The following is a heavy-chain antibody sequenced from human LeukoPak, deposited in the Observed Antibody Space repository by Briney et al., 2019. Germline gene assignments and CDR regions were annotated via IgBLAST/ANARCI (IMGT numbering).Heavy chain of an antibody. D-gene: IGHD4-17*01. CDR2: ISYDGSNK. CDR3: ARPSHDYGDPSDAFDI. V-gene: IGHV3-30-3*01. J-gene: IGHJ3*02. CDR1: GFTFSSYA. Sequence: GRSLRLSCAASGFTFSSYAMHWVRQAPGKGLEWVAVISYDGSNKYYADSVKGRFTISRDNSKNTLYLQMNSLRAEDTAVYYCARPSHDYGDPSDAFDIWGQGTMVTVSS.